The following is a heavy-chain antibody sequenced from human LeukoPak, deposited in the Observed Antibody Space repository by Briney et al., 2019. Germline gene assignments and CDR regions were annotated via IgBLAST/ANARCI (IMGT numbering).Heavy chain of an antibody. CDR2: IKQDGSEK. J-gene: IGHJ4*02. Sequence: GGSLRLSCAASGFTFSSYWMSWVRQAPGKGLEWVANIKQDGSEKYYVGSVKGRFTISRDNAKNSLYLQMNSLRAEDTAVNYCARESIAAAGTKPFDYWGQGTLVTVSS. V-gene: IGHV3-7*01. CDR1: GFTFSSYW. CDR3: ARESIAAAGTKPFDY. D-gene: IGHD6-13*01.